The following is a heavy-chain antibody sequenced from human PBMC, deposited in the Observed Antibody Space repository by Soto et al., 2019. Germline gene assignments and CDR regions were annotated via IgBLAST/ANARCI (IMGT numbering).Heavy chain of an antibody. J-gene: IGHJ4*02. CDR3: AKDYAPFTTVVTSFGIDY. Sequence: GGSLRLSCAASGFTFDDYAMHWVRQAPGKGLEWVSGMSWNSGGTVYANSVKGRFTISRDNAKNSLYLQMNTLRAEDTAFYYCAKDYAPFTTVVTSFGIDYWGQGTLVTVSS. CDR2: MSWNSGGT. V-gene: IGHV3-9*01. CDR1: GFTFDDYA. D-gene: IGHD4-17*01.